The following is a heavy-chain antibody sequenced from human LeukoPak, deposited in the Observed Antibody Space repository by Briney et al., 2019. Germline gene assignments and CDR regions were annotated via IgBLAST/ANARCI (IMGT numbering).Heavy chain of an antibody. V-gene: IGHV4-38-2*01. D-gene: IGHD3-22*01. CDR3: ARSYYDSSGYRLAAFDV. CDR2: IYHSGST. CDR1: GYSISSGYY. J-gene: IGHJ3*01. Sequence: SETLSLTCAVSGYSISSGYYWGWIRQPPGKGLEWIGSIYHSGSTYYNPSLKSRVTISVDTSKSQFSLKLSSVTAADTAVYYCARSYYDSSGYRLAAFDVWGQGTMVTVSS.